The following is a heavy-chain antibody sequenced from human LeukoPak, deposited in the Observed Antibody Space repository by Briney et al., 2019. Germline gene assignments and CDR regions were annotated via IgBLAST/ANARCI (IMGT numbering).Heavy chain of an antibody. V-gene: IGHV5-51*03. J-gene: IGHJ4*02. D-gene: IGHD6-19*01. CDR2: IFPRDSDT. CDR3: ARAEWQWLDPLHFDK. CDR1: GYWFNEYW. Sequence: GESLKISCKGSGYWFNEYWIGWVRQVPGKGLEWLGIIFPRDSDTRYNPSFQGQVTISVDRSISTAYLQWSNLKASDAAMYYCARAEWQWLDPLHFDKWGQGALVTVSS.